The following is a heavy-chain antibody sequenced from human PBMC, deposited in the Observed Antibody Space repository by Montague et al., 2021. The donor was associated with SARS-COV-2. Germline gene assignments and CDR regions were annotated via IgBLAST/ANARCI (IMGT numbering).Heavy chain of an antibody. D-gene: IGHD3-22*01. CDR3: VKGSGYP. J-gene: IGHJ5*02. CDR1: GDSVISDKYY. V-gene: IGHV4-61*01. CDR2: IYDSGST. Sequence: SETLSLTCTVTGDSVISDKYYWSWIRQPPGKGLEWIGFIYDSGSTGYNPSLHSRVTITIDTSKNQFSLNLMSVTPADTAVYYCVKGSGYPWGQGTLVTVSS.